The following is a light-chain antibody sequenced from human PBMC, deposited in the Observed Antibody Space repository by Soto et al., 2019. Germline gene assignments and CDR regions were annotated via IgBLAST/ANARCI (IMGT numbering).Light chain of an antibody. CDR1: QTVSQW. CDR3: QQYNTYPWT. Sequence: DIQRTQSPSSLSASVGARVTISCRASQTVSQWLAWYQQKGGKAPKLLIYDASRLQSGVPSRFSGGGSATEFTLTISSLQTDDFATYYCQQYNTYPWTFGQGTKVDIK. J-gene: IGKJ1*01. CDR2: DAS. V-gene: IGKV1-5*01.